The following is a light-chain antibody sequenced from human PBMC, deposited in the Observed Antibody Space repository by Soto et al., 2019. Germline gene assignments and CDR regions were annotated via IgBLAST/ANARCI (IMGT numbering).Light chain of an antibody. CDR2: RDY. J-gene: IGLJ2*01. V-gene: IGLV3-9*01. Sequence: SYELTQPLSVSVALGQTARITCGASNIGSKSVHWYQQRPGQAPMLVIYRDYNRPSGIPERFSGSNSGSTAALTISRAQAGDEADYYCQVWDSGTAVVFGGGTKVTVL. CDR1: NIGSKS. CDR3: QVWDSGTAVV.